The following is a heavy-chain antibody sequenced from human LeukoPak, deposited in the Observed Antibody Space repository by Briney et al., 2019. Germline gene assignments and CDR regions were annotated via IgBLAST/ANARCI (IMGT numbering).Heavy chain of an antibody. D-gene: IGHD4-17*01. J-gene: IGHJ4*02. CDR3: AKAYGDYVPIFDY. Sequence: GGSLRLSCAASGFTFSSYEMNWVRQAPGKGLEWVSYISSSGSTIYYADSVKGRFTISRDNAKNSLYLQMNSLRVEGTAVYYCAKAYGDYVPIFDYWGQGTLVTVSS. CDR2: ISSSGSTI. CDR1: GFTFSSYE. V-gene: IGHV3-48*03.